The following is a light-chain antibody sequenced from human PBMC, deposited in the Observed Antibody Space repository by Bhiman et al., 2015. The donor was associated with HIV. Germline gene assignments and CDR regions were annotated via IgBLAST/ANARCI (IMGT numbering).Light chain of an antibody. CDR3: AAWDDSLNGQV. V-gene: IGLV1-47*01. CDR1: SSNIGSKY. Sequence: QSVLTQPPSASGTPGQRVTISCSGSSSNIGSKYVYWYQQLPGTAPKLHIYRNNQRPSGVPDRFSGSKSGTSASLAISGLQAEDEADYYCAAWDDSLNGQVFGGGTKLTVL. CDR2: RNN. J-gene: IGLJ2*01.